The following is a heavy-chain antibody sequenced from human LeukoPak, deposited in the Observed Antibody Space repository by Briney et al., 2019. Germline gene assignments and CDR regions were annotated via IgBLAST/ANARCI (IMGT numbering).Heavy chain of an antibody. CDR2: VSWNSGRI. Sequence: PGRSLRLSCAASGFTFDDYAMHWVRQAPGKGLEWVSGVSWNSGRIGYADSVKGRFTISRDNARNSLYLQMNSLRAEDTAVYYCAKGTVGATPWGYYWGQGTLVTVSS. D-gene: IGHD1-26*01. CDR1: GFTFDDYA. V-gene: IGHV3-9*01. J-gene: IGHJ4*02. CDR3: AKGTVGATPWGYY.